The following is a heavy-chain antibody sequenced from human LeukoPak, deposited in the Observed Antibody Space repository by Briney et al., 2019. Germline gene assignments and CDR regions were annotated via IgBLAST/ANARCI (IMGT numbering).Heavy chain of an antibody. CDR3: ARGAFDAVRGVIRPPLAFDI. D-gene: IGHD3-10*01. J-gene: IGHJ3*02. CDR2: LNGRGENR. CDR1: TFTFSNHA. Sequence: PGGSLRLSCEGFTFTFSNHAMTWVRQAPGKGLEWVSSLNGRGENRYYADSVKGRFTISRDNSKNTLFLEMNSLRVEDTAIYYCARGAFDAVRGVIRPPLAFDIWGQGTLVTVSS. V-gene: IGHV3-23*01.